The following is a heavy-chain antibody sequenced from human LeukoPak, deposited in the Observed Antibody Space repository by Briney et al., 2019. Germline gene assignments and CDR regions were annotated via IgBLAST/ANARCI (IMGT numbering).Heavy chain of an antibody. CDR2: IYYSGST. CDR3: ARGIALYGMDV. J-gene: IGHJ6*02. V-gene: IGHV4-30-4*01. D-gene: IGHD2-15*01. Sequence: SETLSLTCTVSGGSISSGDYYWSWIRQPPGKGLEWIGYIYYSGSTYYNPSLKSRVTISVDTSKSQFSLKLSSVTAADTAVYYCARGIALYGMDVWGQGTTVTVSS. CDR1: GGSISSGDYY.